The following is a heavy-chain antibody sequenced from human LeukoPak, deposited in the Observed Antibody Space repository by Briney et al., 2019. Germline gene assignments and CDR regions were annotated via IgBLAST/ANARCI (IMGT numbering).Heavy chain of an antibody. D-gene: IGHD3-10*01. CDR1: GFIVSDNY. CDR3: SRGGGSGSYYYVGMDV. J-gene: IGHJ6*02. CDR2: IYTGGDI. V-gene: IGHV3-53*01. Sequence: PGGSLRLSCAASGFIVSDNYMNWVRQAPGKGPEWVSVIYTGGDIYYADSVKGRFTVSRDNSKNTLYLQMNSLRAEDTAVYYCSRGGGSGSYYYVGMDVWGQGTMVTVSS.